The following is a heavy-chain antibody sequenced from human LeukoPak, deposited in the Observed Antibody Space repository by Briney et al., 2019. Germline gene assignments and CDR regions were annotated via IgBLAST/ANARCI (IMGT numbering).Heavy chain of an antibody. CDR2: ISYDGSNK. D-gene: IGHD3-22*01. CDR1: GFTFSSHA. Sequence: GGSLRLSCAASGFTFSSHAMHWVRQAPGKGLEWVAVISYDGSNKYYADSVKGRFTISRDNSKNTLYLQMNSLRAEDTAVYYCARGGYYDSSGYYYAAFDIWGQGTMVTVSS. J-gene: IGHJ3*02. V-gene: IGHV3-30-3*01. CDR3: ARGGYYDSSGYYYAAFDI.